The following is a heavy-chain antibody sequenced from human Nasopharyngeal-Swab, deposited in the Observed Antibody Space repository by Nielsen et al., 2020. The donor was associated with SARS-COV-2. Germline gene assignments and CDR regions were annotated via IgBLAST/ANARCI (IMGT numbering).Heavy chain of an antibody. J-gene: IGHJ4*02. CDR3: AKDWGLWLQAYYFDY. CDR1: GFTFSSYA. Sequence: GESLKISCAAPGFTFSSYAMSWVRQAPGKGLEWVSAISGSGGSTYYADSVKGRFTISRDNSKNTLYLQMNSLRAEDTAVYYCAKDWGLWLQAYYFDYWGQGTLVTVSS. D-gene: IGHD5-18*01. CDR2: ISGSGGST. V-gene: IGHV3-23*01.